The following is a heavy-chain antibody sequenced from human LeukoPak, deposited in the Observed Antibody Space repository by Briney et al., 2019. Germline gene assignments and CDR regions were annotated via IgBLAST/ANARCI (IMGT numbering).Heavy chain of an antibody. V-gene: IGHV3-7*03. CDR1: GFTFSSYW. Sequence: GGSLRLSCAASGFTFSSYWMTWVRQAPGKGLEWVANIKQDGSEKYYVDSVKGRFTISRDNAKDSVYLQMNSLRAEDTAVYYCARAGPTATAGYWGQGTLVIVSS. CDR2: IKQDGSEK. J-gene: IGHJ4*02. D-gene: IGHD4-17*01. CDR3: ARAGPTATAGY.